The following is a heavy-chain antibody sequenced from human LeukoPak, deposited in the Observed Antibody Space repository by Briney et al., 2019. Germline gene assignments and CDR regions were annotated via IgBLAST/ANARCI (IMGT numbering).Heavy chain of an antibody. CDR3: AREASRYGSGPPDY. CDR1: GGSISSGGYY. J-gene: IGHJ4*02. CDR2: IYYSGST. V-gene: IGHV4-31*03. Sequence: SETLSLTCTVSGGSISSGGYYWSWIRQHPGKGLEWIGYIYYSGSTYHNPSLKSRVTISVDTSKNQFSLKLSSVTAADTAVYYCAREASRYGSGPPDYWGQGTLVTVSS. D-gene: IGHD3-10*01.